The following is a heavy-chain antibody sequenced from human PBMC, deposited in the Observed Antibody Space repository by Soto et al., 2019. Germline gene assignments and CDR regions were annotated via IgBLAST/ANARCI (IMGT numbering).Heavy chain of an antibody. D-gene: IGHD3-16*02. J-gene: IGHJ5*02. Sequence: PLVLMSLTWTVSGGYISSYYGSWIRQPPGKGLEWIGYIYYSGSTNYNPSLKSRVTISVDTSKNQFSLKLSSVTAADTAVYYCARSGAVLRKSYDYIWGSYRFNWFDPWGQGTLVTVSS. V-gene: IGHV4-59*08. CDR1: GGYISSYY. CDR2: IYYSGST. CDR3: ARSGAVLRKSYDYIWGSYRFNWFDP.